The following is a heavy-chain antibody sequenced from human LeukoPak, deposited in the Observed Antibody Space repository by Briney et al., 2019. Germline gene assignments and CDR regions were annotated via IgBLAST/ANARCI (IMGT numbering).Heavy chain of an antibody. CDR2: MNPNRGNT. D-gene: IGHD1-1*01. Sequence: ASVKVYCRASGYTFASHDIYWVRQTSGQGLEWMGWMNPNRGNTGYAQNFQGRVTMTRNTSISTDYMELSSLRFEDTAVYYCATEGNYNWFDSWGQGTLVTVSS. J-gene: IGHJ5*01. CDR1: GYTFASHD. V-gene: IGHV1-8*01. CDR3: ATEGNYNWFDS.